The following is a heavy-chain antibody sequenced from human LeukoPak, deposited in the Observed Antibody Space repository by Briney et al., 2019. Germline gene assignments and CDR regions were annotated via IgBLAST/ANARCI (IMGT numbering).Heavy chain of an antibody. J-gene: IGHJ4*02. Sequence: GASVKVSCKASGYTFTGYYMHWVRQAPGQGLEWMGWINPNSGGTNYAQKFQGRVTMTRDTSISTAYMELSRLRSDDTAVYYCARDAGKLWFGELLGESRRIGQFDYWGQGTLVTVSS. V-gene: IGHV1-2*02. CDR1: GYTFTGYY. CDR2: INPNSGGT. D-gene: IGHD3-10*01. CDR3: ARDAGKLWFGELLGESRRIGQFDY.